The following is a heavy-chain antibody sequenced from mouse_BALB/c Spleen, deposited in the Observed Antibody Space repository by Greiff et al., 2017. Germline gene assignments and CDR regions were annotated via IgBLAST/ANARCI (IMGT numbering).Heavy chain of an antibody. V-gene: IGHV7-3*02. CDR1: GFTFTDYY. Sequence: DVKLVESGGGLVQPGGSLRLSCATSGFTFTDYYMSWVRQPPGKALEWLGFIRNKANGYTTEYSASVKGRFTISRDNSQSILYLQMNTLRAEDSATYYCASYYGNSHWYFDVWGAGTTVTVSS. D-gene: IGHD2-1*01. CDR3: ASYYGNSHWYFDV. J-gene: IGHJ1*01. CDR2: IRNKANGYTT.